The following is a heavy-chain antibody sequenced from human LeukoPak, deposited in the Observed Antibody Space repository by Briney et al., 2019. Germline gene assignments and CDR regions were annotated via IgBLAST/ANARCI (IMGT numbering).Heavy chain of an antibody. V-gene: IGHV1-8*01. CDR2: MNPNSSNT. CDR3: ARASPTESYSDWFDP. CDR1: GYTFTSYD. J-gene: IGHJ5*02. D-gene: IGHD2-15*01. Sequence: ASVKVSCKASGYTFTSYDINWVRQATGQGLEWMGWMNPNSSNTGYAQKFQGRVTMTRNTSISTAYMELSSLRSEDTAVYYCARASPTESYSDWFDPWGQGTLVTVSS.